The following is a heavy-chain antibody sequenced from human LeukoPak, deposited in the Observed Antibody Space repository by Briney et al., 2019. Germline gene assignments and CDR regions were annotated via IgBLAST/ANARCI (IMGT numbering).Heavy chain of an antibody. J-gene: IGHJ5*02. V-gene: IGHV4-39*01. CDR3: ARRYWSGYYPTNNWFDP. Sequence: SETLSLTCTVFGGSISSSSYYWGWFRRPQGKGLEGIGRVYDSGSTYYNPSLKSRVAISVDTSKNQFSLKLRSVTAADTAVYYCARRYWSGYYPTNNWFDPWGQGTLVTVSS. D-gene: IGHD3-3*01. CDR1: GGSISSSSYY. CDR2: VYDSGST.